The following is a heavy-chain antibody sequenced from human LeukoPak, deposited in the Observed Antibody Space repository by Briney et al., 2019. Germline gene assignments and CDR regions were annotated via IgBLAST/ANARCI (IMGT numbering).Heavy chain of an antibody. CDR1: GYTFTGYY. CDR2: INPNSGGT. J-gene: IGHJ4*02. D-gene: IGHD3-3*01. CDR3: ARETKLEWLLIFDY. Sequence: SVKVSYKASGYTFTGYYLHWVRQAPGQGPEWMVRINPNSGGTNYAQKFQGRVTMTRDTSINTAYMELSRLRSDDTAVYYCARETKLEWLLIFDYWGQGTLVTVSS. V-gene: IGHV1-2*06.